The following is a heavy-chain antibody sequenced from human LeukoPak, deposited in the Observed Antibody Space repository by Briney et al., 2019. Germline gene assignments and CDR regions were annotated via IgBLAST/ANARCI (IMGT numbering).Heavy chain of an antibody. V-gene: IGHV3-23*01. J-gene: IGHJ4*02. Sequence: GGSLRLSCAASGFTFSSYAMSWVRQAPGKGLEWVSSISGSGSSTYYADSVKGRFTISRDNSKNTLYLQMNCLRAEDTAVDYCAKDPPRRDGYNINPPFDYWGQGTLVTVSS. CDR3: AKDPPRRDGYNINPPFDY. D-gene: IGHD5-24*01. CDR1: GFTFSSYA. CDR2: ISGSGSST.